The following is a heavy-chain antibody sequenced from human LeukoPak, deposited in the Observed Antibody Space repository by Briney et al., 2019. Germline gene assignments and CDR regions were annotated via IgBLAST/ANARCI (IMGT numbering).Heavy chain of an antibody. CDR3: ARVTRQQLVSIVYLDY. D-gene: IGHD6-13*01. J-gene: IGHJ4*02. CDR1: GGSISSSSYY. Sequence: PSETLSLTCTVSGGSISSSSYYWGWIRQPPGKGLEWIGSIYYSGSTYYNPSLKSRVTISVDTSKNQFSLKLSSVTAADTAVYYCARVTRQQLVSIVYLDYWGQGTLVTVSS. CDR2: IYYSGST. V-gene: IGHV4-39*07.